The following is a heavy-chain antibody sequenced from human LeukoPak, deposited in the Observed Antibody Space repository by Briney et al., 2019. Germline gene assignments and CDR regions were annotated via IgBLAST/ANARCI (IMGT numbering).Heavy chain of an antibody. D-gene: IGHD3-9*01. Sequence: GRSLRLSCAASGSTFDDYAMHWVRQAPGKGLEWVSGISWNSGSIGYADSVKGRFTISRDNAKNSLYLQMNSLRAEDTALYYCAKVVYDILTGPIDYWGQGTLVTVSS. CDR2: ISWNSGSI. V-gene: IGHV3-9*01. CDR3: AKVVYDILTGPIDY. CDR1: GSTFDDYA. J-gene: IGHJ4*02.